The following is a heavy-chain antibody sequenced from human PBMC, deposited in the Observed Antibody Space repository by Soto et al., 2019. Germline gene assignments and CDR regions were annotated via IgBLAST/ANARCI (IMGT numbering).Heavy chain of an antibody. CDR2: IIPIFGTA. CDR1: GVTFSSYA. V-gene: IGHV1-69*12. J-gene: IGHJ4*02. Sequence: QVQLVQSGAEVKKPGSSVKVSCKASGVTFSSYAISWVRQAPGQGLEWMGGIIPIFGTANYAQKFQGRVTITADESTSTAYMELSSLRSADTAVYYCARDRGYCSGGSCSGLDYWGQGTLVTVSS. D-gene: IGHD2-15*01. CDR3: ARDRGYCSGGSCSGLDY.